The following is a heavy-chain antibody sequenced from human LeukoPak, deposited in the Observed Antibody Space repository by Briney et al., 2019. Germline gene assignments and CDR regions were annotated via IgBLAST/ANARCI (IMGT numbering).Heavy chain of an antibody. CDR3: ARRGGNDYYFVY. J-gene: IGHJ4*02. D-gene: IGHD3-3*01. CDR1: GFTFSSYW. CDR2: INSDGSST. V-gene: IGHV3-74*01. Sequence: GGSLRLSCAASGFTFSSYWMHWVRQAPGKGLVWVSRINSDGSSTSYADSVKGRFTISRDNAKNTLYLQMNSLRADDTAVYYCARRGGNDYYFVYWGQGTLVTVSS.